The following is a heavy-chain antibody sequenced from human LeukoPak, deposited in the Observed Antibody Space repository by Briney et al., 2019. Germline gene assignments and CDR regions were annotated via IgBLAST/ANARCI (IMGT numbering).Heavy chain of an antibody. CDR2: IYSGGST. CDR3: ASTGKAVAGTFDY. CDR1: GFTVSSNY. J-gene: IGHJ4*02. Sequence: PGGSLRLSCAASGFTVSSNYMSWVRQAPGKGLEWVSVIYSGGSTYYADSVKGRFTISRDNSKNTLYLQMNSLRAEDTAVYYCASTGKAVAGTFDYWGQGTLVTVSS. V-gene: IGHV3-66*01. D-gene: IGHD6-19*01.